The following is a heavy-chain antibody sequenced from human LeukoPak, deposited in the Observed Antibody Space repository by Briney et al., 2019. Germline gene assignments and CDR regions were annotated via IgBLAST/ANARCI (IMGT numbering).Heavy chain of an antibody. CDR1: GGSLSSGDYY. CDR3: ARAESNVYQLLSYYYDSSGYFQH. J-gene: IGHJ1*01. Sequence: SQTLSLTCTVSGGSLSSGDYYWSWIRQPPGKGLEWIGYIYYSGSTYYNPSLKSRVTISVDTSKNQFSLKLSSVTAADTAVYYCARAESNVYQLLSYYYDSSGYFQHWGQGTLVTVSS. CDR2: IYYSGST. D-gene: IGHD3-22*01. V-gene: IGHV4-30-4*01.